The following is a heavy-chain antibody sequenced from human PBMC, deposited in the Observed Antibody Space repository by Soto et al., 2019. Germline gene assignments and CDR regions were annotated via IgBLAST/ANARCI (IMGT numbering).Heavy chain of an antibody. V-gene: IGHV1-2*04. Sequence: ASVKVSCKASGYTFTSYGISWVRQAPGQGLEWMGWINPNSGGTNYAQKFQGWVTMTRDTSISTAYMELSRLRSDDTAVYYCARSGGPAAGREIDYWGQGTLVTVSS. CDR2: INPNSGGT. D-gene: IGHD3-10*01. CDR1: GYTFTSYG. J-gene: IGHJ4*02. CDR3: ARSGGPAAGREIDY.